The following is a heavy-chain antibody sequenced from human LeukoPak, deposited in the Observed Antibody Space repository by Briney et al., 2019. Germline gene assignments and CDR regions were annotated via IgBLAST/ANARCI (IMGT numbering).Heavy chain of an antibody. Sequence: SETLSLTCTVSGGSISSSSYYWGWIRQPPGKGLEWIGSIYYSGSTNYNPSLKSRVTISVDKSKNQFSLKLSSVTAADTAVYYCARDRDDDYSGGLHAFDIWGQGTMVTVSS. V-gene: IGHV4-39*07. CDR1: GGSISSSSYY. D-gene: IGHD4-11*01. CDR2: IYYSGST. J-gene: IGHJ3*02. CDR3: ARDRDDDYSGGLHAFDI.